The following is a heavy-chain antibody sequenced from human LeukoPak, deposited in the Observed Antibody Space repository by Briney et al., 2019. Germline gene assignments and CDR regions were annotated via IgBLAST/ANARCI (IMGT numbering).Heavy chain of an antibody. Sequence: SETLSLTCTVSGGSISSYYWSWIRQPPGKGLEWIGYIYYGGSTNYNPSLKSRVTISVDTSKNQFSLKLSSVTAADTAVYYCAREHFDILTGYYTRSYFDYWGQGTLVTVSS. CDR2: IYYGGST. D-gene: IGHD3-9*01. J-gene: IGHJ4*02. CDR1: GGSISSYY. CDR3: AREHFDILTGYYTRSYFDY. V-gene: IGHV4-59*01.